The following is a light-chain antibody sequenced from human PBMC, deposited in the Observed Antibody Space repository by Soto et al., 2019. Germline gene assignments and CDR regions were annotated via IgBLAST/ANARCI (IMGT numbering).Light chain of an antibody. CDR1: QSIRSY. Sequence: DSERAPSPCWLCLSVGDKVTRTCRESQSIRSYLNWVQQKPGKAPKLLIYDASSLQTGVPSRFSGSGSGTDFSLTISSLQPEDFATYYCQQRYSTPPWTFGQGTKVDIK. V-gene: IGKV1-39*01. CDR2: DAS. J-gene: IGKJ1*01. CDR3: QQRYSTPPWT.